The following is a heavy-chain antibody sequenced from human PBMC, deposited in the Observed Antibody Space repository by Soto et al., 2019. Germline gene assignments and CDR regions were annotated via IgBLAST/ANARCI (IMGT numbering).Heavy chain of an antibody. D-gene: IGHD2-15*01. CDR1: GFTFSSYA. Sequence: PGGALRLSFAASGFTFSSYAMHWVRQAPGKGIEKVSAISSNGGSTYYANSVKGRFTISRDNSKNTLYLQMGSLRAEDMAVYYCARGPLRPHCSGGSCYMARYFQHWGQGTLVTVSS. V-gene: IGHV3-64*01. CDR3: ARGPLRPHCSGGSCYMARYFQH. J-gene: IGHJ1*01. CDR2: ISSNGGST.